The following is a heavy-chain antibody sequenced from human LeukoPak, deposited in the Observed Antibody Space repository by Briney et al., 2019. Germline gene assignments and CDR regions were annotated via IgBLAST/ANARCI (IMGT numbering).Heavy chain of an antibody. CDR2: ISGSGGST. CDR3: AKRGVVIRVILVGFHKEAYYFDS. CDR1: GITLSNYG. D-gene: IGHD3-10*01. J-gene: IGHJ4*02. Sequence: PGGSLRLSCAVSGITLSNYGMSWVRQAPGKGLEWVAGISGSGGSTNYADSVKGRFTISRDSPKNTLYLQINSLRAEDTAVYFCAKRGVVIRVILVGFHKEAYYFDSWAREPWSPSPQ. V-gene: IGHV3-23*01.